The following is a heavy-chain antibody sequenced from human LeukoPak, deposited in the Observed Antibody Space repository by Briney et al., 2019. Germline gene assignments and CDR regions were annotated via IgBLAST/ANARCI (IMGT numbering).Heavy chain of an antibody. CDR3: ARPVAGSYSRLPDY. CDR2: ISSSSSYI. V-gene: IGHV3-21*01. CDR1: GFTFSSYA. D-gene: IGHD1-26*01. Sequence: KTGGSLRLSCAASGFTFSSYAMNWVRQAPGKGLEWVSSISSSSSYIYYADSVKGRFTISRDNAKNSLYLQMNSLRAEDTAVYYCARPVAGSYSRLPDYWGQGTLVTVSS. J-gene: IGHJ4*02.